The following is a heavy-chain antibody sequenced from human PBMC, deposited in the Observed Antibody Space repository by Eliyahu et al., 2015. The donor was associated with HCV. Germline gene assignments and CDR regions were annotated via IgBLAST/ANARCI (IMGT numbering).Heavy chain of an antibody. CDR1: GLXXXGAX. CDR2: IKSKSDGETT. D-gene: IGHD3-10*01. V-gene: IGHV3-15*01. CDR3: GEIGFVESRAWDN. J-gene: IGHJ4*02. Sequence: EVQLVESGXGLVNPGGSLTLSXXASGLXXXGAXMTWVRQAPGKGLEXVGRIKSKSDGETTDYAAPVKGRFTISRDDSKNTLYLQMSSLKIEDTAVYYCGEIGFVESRAWDNWGQGTLVIVSS.